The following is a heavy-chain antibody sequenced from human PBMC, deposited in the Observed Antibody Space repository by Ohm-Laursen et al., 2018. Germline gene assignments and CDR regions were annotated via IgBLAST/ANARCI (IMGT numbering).Heavy chain of an antibody. Sequence: SLRLSCAASGFTFSDYYMSWIRQAPGKGLEWISYISNVVSVTWYADSVKGRFTVSRDNSKNTLYLQMNSLRGEDTAVYYCAREDPANYDSSGYHKGVVYWGQGTLVTVSS. CDR3: AREDPANYDSSGYHKGVVY. J-gene: IGHJ4*02. V-gene: IGHV3-11*01. D-gene: IGHD3-22*01. CDR2: ISNVVSVT. CDR1: GFTFSDYY.